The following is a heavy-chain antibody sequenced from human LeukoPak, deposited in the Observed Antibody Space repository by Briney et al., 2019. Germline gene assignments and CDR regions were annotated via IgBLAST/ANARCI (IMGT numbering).Heavy chain of an antibody. J-gene: IGHJ4*02. CDR2: IWYDGSNK. D-gene: IGHD1-26*01. CDR3: ARDGLGATYFDY. CDR1: GLAFSAYK. Sequence: GGSMRLSCAASGLAFSAYKMHWVRQAPGKGLEWVAVIWYDGSNKYYADSVKGRFTISRDNSKNTLYLQMNSLRAEDTAVYYCARDGLGATYFDYWGQGTLVTVSS. V-gene: IGHV3-33*08.